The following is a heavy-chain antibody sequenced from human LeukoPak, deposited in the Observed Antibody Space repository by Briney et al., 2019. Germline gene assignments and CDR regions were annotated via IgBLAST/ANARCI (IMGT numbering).Heavy chain of an antibody. CDR2: INHSGST. V-gene: IGHV4-34*01. CDR1: GGSFSGYY. D-gene: IGHD2-21*02. Sequence: SETLSLTCAVSGGSFSGYYWSWIRQPPGKGLEWIGEINHSGSTNYNPSLKSRVTISVDTSKNQFSLKLSSVTAADTAVYYCARGIAYCGGDCPGYFDYWGQGTLVTVSS. CDR3: ARGIAYCGGDCPGYFDY. J-gene: IGHJ4*02.